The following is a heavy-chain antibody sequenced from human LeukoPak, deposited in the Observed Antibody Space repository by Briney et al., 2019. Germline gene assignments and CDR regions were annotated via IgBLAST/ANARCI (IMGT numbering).Heavy chain of an antibody. CDR1: GYIFTDYS. Sequence: ASVKVSCKASGYIFTDYSFIWVRQAPGQGLEWLEWASTNKGIPTYAQGLTGRFVFSVNTSVNTAYLQIFSLKAEDTGVYYCAGTPSIVSYSDYWGQGTLVTVSS. D-gene: IGHD3-16*02. J-gene: IGHJ4*02. CDR3: AGTPSIVSYSDY. CDR2: ASTNKGIP. V-gene: IGHV7-4-1*01.